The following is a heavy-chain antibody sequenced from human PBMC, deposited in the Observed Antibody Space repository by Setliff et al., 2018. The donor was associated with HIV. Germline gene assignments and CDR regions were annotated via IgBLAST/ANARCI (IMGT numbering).Heavy chain of an antibody. V-gene: IGHV4-39*01. CDR1: GGAFNTSSSY. D-gene: IGHD2-8*01. CDR2: IFYSGSA. Sequence: PSETLSLTCTVSGGAFNTSSSYWGWIRQPPGKGLEYIGGIFYSGSAYYNPSLKSRVTISVETSKNQLSLKLSSVTAADTAVYYCARLKLSGVIDYWGQGTLVTVSS. J-gene: IGHJ4*02. CDR3: ARLKLSGVIDY.